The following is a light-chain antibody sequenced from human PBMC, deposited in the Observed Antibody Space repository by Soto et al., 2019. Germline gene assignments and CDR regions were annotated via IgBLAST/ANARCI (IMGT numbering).Light chain of an antibody. J-gene: IGKJ1*01. Sequence: DIQMTQSPSSLSASVGDGVTITCRASQNISTYLHWYQQKPGKAPKFLIYAASSLQSGVPSRFSGSGSGTDFTLTISSLQPEDFATYYCQQSYSTPPTFGQGTKVEIK. CDR2: AAS. V-gene: IGKV1-39*01. CDR1: QNISTY. CDR3: QQSYSTPPT.